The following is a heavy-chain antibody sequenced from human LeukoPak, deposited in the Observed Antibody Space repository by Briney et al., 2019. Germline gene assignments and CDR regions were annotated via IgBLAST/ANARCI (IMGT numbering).Heavy chain of an antibody. J-gene: IGHJ4*02. CDR1: GFTFNTYS. CDR3: AREGRRISALDY. Sequence: GGSLRLSCEASGFTFNTYSMNWVRQAPGKGLEWVAAVSSGSSLIKYAESVKGRFTISRDNTKNSVFLHMTGLGGEDAGVYYCAREGRRISALDYWGQGTLVTVSS. CDR2: VSSGSSLI. D-gene: IGHD2-15*01. V-gene: IGHV3-21*01.